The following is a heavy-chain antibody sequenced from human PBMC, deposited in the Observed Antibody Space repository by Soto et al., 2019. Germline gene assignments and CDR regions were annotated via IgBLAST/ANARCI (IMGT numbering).Heavy chain of an antibody. CDR1: GGSISSGGYY. CDR3: ARVPRLSGIDY. J-gene: IGHJ4*02. CDR2: IYYSGST. Sequence: ASETLSLTCTVSGGSISSGGYYWSWIRQHPGKGLEWIGYIYYSGSTYYNPSLKSRVTISVDTSKNQFSLKLSSVTAADTAVYYCARVPRLSGIDYWGQGTLVTVSS. V-gene: IGHV4-31*03.